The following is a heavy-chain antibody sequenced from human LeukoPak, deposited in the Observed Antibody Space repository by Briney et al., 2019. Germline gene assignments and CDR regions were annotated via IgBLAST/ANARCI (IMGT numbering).Heavy chain of an antibody. CDR1: GFTFRSYG. V-gene: IGHV3-33*01. CDR3: ARVPRGYYFDY. Sequence: GGSLRLSCAASGFTFRSYGMHWVRQAPGKGLEWVAVIWYDGSNKYYADSVKGRFTISRDNSKNTLYLQMNSLRAEDTAVYYCARVPRGYYFDYWGQGTLVTVSS. J-gene: IGHJ4*02. CDR2: IWYDGSNK.